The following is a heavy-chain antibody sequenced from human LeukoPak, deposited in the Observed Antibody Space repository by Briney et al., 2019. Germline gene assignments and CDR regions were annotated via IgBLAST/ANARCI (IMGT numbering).Heavy chain of an antibody. Sequence: SETLSLTCLVSGYFISSGYHWDWIRQPPGKGLEWIGSIYHGGNTYYNPSLKSRVTISLDTSKNHFSLNLNSVTAADTAVYYCARHSTTGYSSGWYSEHFDYWGQGTLVTVSS. D-gene: IGHD6-19*01. CDR1: GYFISSGYH. V-gene: IGHV4-38-2*01. CDR3: ARHSTTGYSSGWYSEHFDY. J-gene: IGHJ4*02. CDR2: IYHGGNT.